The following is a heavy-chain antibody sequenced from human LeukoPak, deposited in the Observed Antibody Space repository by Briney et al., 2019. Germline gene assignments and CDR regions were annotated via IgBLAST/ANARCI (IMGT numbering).Heavy chain of an antibody. D-gene: IGHD3-3*01. CDR3: AREFVLRFFEGYMDV. CDR1: GFTFRSYS. CDR2: ISSGSGTI. J-gene: IGHJ6*03. V-gene: IGHV3-48*01. Sequence: GGSLRLSCAASGFTFRSYSMNWVRQAPGKGLEWVSYISSGSGTIYYADSVKGRFTISRDNAKNSLYLQMNSLRTEDTVVYYCAREFVLRFFEGYMDVWGKGTTVTVSS.